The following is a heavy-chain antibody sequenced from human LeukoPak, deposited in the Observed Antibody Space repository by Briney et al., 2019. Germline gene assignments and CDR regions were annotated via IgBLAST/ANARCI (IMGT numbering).Heavy chain of an antibody. V-gene: IGHV3-73*01. CDR1: GFTFSASP. CDR3: TRRVGASYFYGMDV. CDR2: IRSKAYSYAT. J-gene: IGHJ6*02. D-gene: IGHD5/OR15-5a*01. Sequence: GGSLRLSCAASGFTFSASPIHWVRQASGKGLEWVGRIRSKAYSYATAYAESVKGRFTISRDDSENTAYLQMNSLKTEDTAVYYCTRRVGASYFYGMDVWGQGTPVTVSS.